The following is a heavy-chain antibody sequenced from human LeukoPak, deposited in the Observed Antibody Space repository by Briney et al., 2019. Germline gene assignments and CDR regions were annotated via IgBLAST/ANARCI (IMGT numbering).Heavy chain of an antibody. V-gene: IGHV1-69*04. J-gene: IGHJ4*02. CDR1: GGTFSSYT. D-gene: IGHD2-2*01. CDR3: ARDYPLQYCSSTSCYGYFDY. CDR2: IIPILGIA. Sequence: ASVKVSCKASGGTFSSYTISWVRQAPGQGLEWMGRIIPILGIANYAQKFQGRVTITADKSTSTAYMELSSLRSEDTAVYYCARDYPLQYCSSTSCYGYFDYWSQGTLVTVSS.